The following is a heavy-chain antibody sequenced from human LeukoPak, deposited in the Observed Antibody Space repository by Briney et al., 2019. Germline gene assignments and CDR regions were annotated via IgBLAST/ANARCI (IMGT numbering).Heavy chain of an antibody. CDR2: ISAYNGNT. CDR1: GYTFTSYG. V-gene: IGHV1-18*01. J-gene: IGHJ3*02. D-gene: IGHD3-22*01. Sequence: ASVKVSCKASGYTFTSYGLIWVRQAPGQGLEWMGWISAYNGNTNYAQKVQGRVTMTTDTSTSTAYMELRSLRSDDTAVYYCARQEWLLLTAAFDIWGQGTMVTVSS. CDR3: ARQEWLLLTAAFDI.